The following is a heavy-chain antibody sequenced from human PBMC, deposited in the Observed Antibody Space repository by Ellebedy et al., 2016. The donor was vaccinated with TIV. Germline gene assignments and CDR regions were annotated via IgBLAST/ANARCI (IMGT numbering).Heavy chain of an antibody. CDR2: ISSSGTNI. CDR3: ARRPYCSGGSCGMDV. CDR1: EISLRSYE. J-gene: IGHJ6*02. V-gene: IGHV3-48*03. D-gene: IGHD2-15*01. Sequence: GESLKISCAASEISLRSYEMNWVRQAPGMGLQWVSYISSSGTNINYADSVKGRFTISRDNAKNSVYLQMNSLRVEDTAVYYCARRPYCSGGSCGMDVWGQGTAVTVSS.